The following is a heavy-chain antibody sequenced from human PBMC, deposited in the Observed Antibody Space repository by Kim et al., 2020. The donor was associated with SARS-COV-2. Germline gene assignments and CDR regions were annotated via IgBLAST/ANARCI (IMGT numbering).Heavy chain of an antibody. CDR1: GGSISSYY. Sequence: SETLSLTCTVSGGSISSYYWSWIRQPPGKGLEWIGYIYYSGSTNYNPSLKSRVTISVDTSKNQFSLKLSSVTAADTAVYYCARGLFYDFWSGSSPNWFDPWGQGTLVTVSS. CDR3: ARGLFYDFWSGSSPNWFDP. D-gene: IGHD3-3*01. V-gene: IGHV4-59*01. J-gene: IGHJ5*02. CDR2: IYYSGST.